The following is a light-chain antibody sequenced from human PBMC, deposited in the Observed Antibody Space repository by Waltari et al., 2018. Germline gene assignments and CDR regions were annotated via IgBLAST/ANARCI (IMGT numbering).Light chain of an antibody. V-gene: IGLV2-23*02. Sequence: QSALTQPASVSGSPGQSITISCTGSNRDVGHYTLVSWYQQHPGKAPKLLLYEVNQRPFGVSIRFSGSKSGITASLTISGLQAEDEADFYCCSYAGSTTWLFGGGTRLTVL. CDR3: CSYAGSTTWL. CDR1: NRDVGHYTL. CDR2: EVN. J-gene: IGLJ2*01.